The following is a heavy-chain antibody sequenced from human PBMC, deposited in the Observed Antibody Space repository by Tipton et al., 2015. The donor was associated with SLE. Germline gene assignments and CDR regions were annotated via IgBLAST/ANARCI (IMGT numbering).Heavy chain of an antibody. CDR1: GFTFNTYA. V-gene: IGHV3-30-3*01. D-gene: IGHD4-17*01. Sequence: SLRLSCAASGFTFNTYAIHWVRQAPGKGLEWVAVISYDGSNKYYADSVKGRFTISRDNSKNTLYLQMNSLRAEDTAVYYCARDTYGDYALEYFQHWGQGTLVTVSS. CDR2: ISYDGSNK. J-gene: IGHJ1*01. CDR3: ARDTYGDYALEYFQH.